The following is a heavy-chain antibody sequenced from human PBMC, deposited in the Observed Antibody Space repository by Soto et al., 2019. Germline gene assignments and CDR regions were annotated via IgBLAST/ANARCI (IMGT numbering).Heavy chain of an antibody. J-gene: IGHJ6*01. CDR3: AKDYTMGV. CDR1: GFTFSSYG. CDR2: ISYDGSNK. V-gene: IGHV3-30*18. Sequence: QVQLVESGGGVVQPGRSLRLSCAASGFTFSSYGMHWVRQAPGKGLEWVAVISYDGSNKYYADSVKGRFTISRDNSKNTLYLQMNSLRGEDRAVYYCAKDYTMGVWGQGTTVTVSS.